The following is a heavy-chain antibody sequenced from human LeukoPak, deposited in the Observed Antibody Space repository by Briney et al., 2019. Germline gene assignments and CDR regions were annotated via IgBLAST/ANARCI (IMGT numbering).Heavy chain of an antibody. Sequence: SQTLSLTCTVSGGSISSGSYYWSWIRQPAGKGLEWIGRIYTSGSTNYNPSLKSRVTISVDTSKNQFSLKLSSVTAADTAVYYCARDNLGSGSGYPAFAYWGQGTLVTVSS. CDR3: ARDNLGSGSGYPAFAY. J-gene: IGHJ4*02. CDR2: IYTSGST. CDR1: GGSISSGSYY. D-gene: IGHD3-22*01. V-gene: IGHV4-61*02.